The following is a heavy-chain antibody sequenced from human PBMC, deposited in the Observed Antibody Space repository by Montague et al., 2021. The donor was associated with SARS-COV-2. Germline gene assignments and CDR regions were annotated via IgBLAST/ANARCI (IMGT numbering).Heavy chain of an antibody. V-gene: IGHV4-59*01. J-gene: IGHJ4*02. CDR1: GGSISSYY. CDR2: IYYSGST. Sequence: SETLSLTCTVSGGSISSYYWSWIRQPPGKGLEWIGYIYYSGSTDYNPSLESRVTISVDTSKNQFSLKLSSVTAADTAVYYCARGFDYWGQGTLVTVTS. CDR3: ARGFDY.